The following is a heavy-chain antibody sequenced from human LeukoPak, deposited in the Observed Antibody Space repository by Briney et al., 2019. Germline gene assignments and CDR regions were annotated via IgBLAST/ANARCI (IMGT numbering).Heavy chain of an antibody. CDR2: VDHDGSGT. J-gene: IGHJ4*02. CDR1: GFTFTDYW. V-gene: IGHV3-74*01. D-gene: IGHD6-13*01. Sequence: GGSLRLSCAASGFTFTDYWMHWVRQAPGKGLVWVSRVDHDGSGTAYADSVTGRFTISRDNAKNSLYLQMNSLRAEDTALYYCAKADSSSWTRSFDSWGQGTLVTVSS. CDR3: AKADSSSWTRSFDS.